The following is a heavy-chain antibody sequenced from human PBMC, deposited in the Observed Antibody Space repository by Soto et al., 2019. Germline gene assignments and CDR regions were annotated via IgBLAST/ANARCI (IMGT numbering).Heavy chain of an antibody. J-gene: IGHJ6*02. CDR2: INHSGST. CDR1: GGSFSGYY. V-gene: IGHV4-34*01. D-gene: IGHD3-3*01. CDR3: ARGPTITILGVVGDGMDV. Sequence: PSETLSLTCAVYGGSFSGYYWSWIRQPPGKGLEWIGEINHSGSTNYNPSLKSRVTISVDTSKNQFSLKLSSVTAADTAVYYCARGPTITILGVVGDGMDVWGQGTTVTVS.